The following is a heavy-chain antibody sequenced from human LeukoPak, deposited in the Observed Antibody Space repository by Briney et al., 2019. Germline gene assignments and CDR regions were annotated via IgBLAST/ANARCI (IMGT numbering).Heavy chain of an antibody. V-gene: IGHV4-34*01. CDR3: ASTHGAAAGYFDY. CDR2: INHSGST. D-gene: IGHD6-13*01. J-gene: IGHJ4*02. CDR1: GGSFSGYY. Sequence: SETLSLTCAVYGGSFSGYYWSWIRQPPGKGLEWIGEINHSGSTNYNPSLKSRVTISVDTSKNQFSLKLSSVTAADTAVYYCASTHGAAAGYFDYWGQGTLVTVSS.